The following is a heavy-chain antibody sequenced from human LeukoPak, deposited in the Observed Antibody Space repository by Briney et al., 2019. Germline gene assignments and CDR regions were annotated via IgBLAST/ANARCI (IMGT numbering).Heavy chain of an antibody. D-gene: IGHD4-17*01. J-gene: IGHJ5*02. CDR1: GFTFSSYS. CDR3: ARDGTVTAGPFDP. CDR2: ISRRSGYI. Sequence: GGSLRLSCAPSGFTFSSYSMNWVRHAPGKGLEWVSSISRRSGYIYYADSVKGRFTISSDNSKNTLYLQMNSLAAEDTSVYYCARDGTVTAGPFDPWGGGTLVTVSS. V-gene: IGHV3-21*01.